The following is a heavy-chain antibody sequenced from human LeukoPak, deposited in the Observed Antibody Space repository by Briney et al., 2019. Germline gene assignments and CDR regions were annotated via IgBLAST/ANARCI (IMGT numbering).Heavy chain of an antibody. J-gene: IGHJ4*02. V-gene: IGHV4-59*08. CDR3: ARLRGDRTASLDY. Sequence: PSETLSLTCTVSSDSISGFHWSWIRQAPGKGLECIGYSYYTGKTNYNPSLQSRVTISVDTSKNQFSLTLSSVTAADSAVYYCARLRGDRTASLDYWGQGTLVTVSS. CDR2: SYYTGKT. D-gene: IGHD4-17*01. CDR1: SDSISGFH.